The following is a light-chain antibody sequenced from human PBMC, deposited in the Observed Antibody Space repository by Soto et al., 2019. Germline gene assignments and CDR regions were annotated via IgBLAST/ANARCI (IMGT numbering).Light chain of an antibody. V-gene: IGKV3-15*01. J-gene: IGKJ3*01. Sequence: DIVLTQSPATLSMSLGERVSLSCRASQIISSNLAWYQQKPGQIPRLLIYGASARAAGIPARFSGSGSGTEFTLTISSLQSEDFAVYYCQQYNNWPQFTFGPGTKVDV. CDR3: QQYNNWPQFT. CDR2: GAS. CDR1: QIISSN.